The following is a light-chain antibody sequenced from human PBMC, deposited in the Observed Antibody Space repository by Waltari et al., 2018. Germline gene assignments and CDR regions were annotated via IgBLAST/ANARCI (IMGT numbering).Light chain of an antibody. J-gene: IGKJ2*01. Sequence: EVVLTQSPGPLSLSPGDKATLSCRASQSLTKRYLAWYQQKPGQAPRLLIYGASSRAAGIPDRFSGSGSGTDFTLTTNRLEPDDFAVYYCQQYGSSILYTFGQGTKLEIK. CDR1: QSLTKRY. CDR2: GAS. V-gene: IGKV3-20*01. CDR3: QQYGSSILYT.